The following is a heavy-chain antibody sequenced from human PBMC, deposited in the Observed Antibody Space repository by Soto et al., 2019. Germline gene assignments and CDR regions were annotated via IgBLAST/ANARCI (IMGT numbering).Heavy chain of an antibody. J-gene: IGHJ6*02. D-gene: IGHD3-3*01. Sequence: ASVKVSCKASGYTFTSHYMHWVRQAPGQGLEWMGIINPSGGSTSYAQKFQGRVTMTRDTSTSTVYMELSSLRSEDTAVYYCARANSSSYYDFWSGYPLFDYYYYGMDVWGQGTTVTVSS. CDR1: GYTFTSHY. V-gene: IGHV1-46*01. CDR2: INPSGGST. CDR3: ARANSSSYYDFWSGYPLFDYYYYGMDV.